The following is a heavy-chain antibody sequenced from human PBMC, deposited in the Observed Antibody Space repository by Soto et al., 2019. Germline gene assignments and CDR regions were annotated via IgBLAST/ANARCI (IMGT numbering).Heavy chain of an antibody. Sequence: PSETLSLTCTVSGASISGYYWSWIRQPPGKGLEWIGYIYYSGSTNYNPSLKSRVTISVDTSKNQFSLKLSSVTAADTAVYYCARVTAVAGVDYWGQGTLVTVSS. CDR3: ARVTAVAGVDY. D-gene: IGHD6-19*01. V-gene: IGHV4-59*01. CDR2: IYYSGST. CDR1: GASISGYY. J-gene: IGHJ4*02.